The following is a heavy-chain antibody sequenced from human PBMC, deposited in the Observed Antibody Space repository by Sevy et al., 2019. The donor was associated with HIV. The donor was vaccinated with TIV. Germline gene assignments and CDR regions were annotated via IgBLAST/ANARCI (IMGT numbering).Heavy chain of an antibody. J-gene: IGHJ6*02. D-gene: IGHD1-1*01. CDR3: ARDRTWNDFYYNYGMDV. Sequence: GGSLRLSCAASGFTFRNYWMSWVRQAPGKGLEWVANTKEDGSEKYYVDSVKGRFTISRDNAKNSLYLKMNSLKAEDTDVYYCARDRTWNDFYYNYGMDVWGQGTTVTVSS. CDR1: GFTFRNYW. CDR2: TKEDGSEK. V-gene: IGHV3-7*01.